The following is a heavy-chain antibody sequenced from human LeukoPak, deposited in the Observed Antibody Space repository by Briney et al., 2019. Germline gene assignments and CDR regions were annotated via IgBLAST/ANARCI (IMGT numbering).Heavy chain of an antibody. CDR2: ISAYNGNT. J-gene: IGHJ4*02. CDR1: SYTFTSYG. CDR3: ARVHFKNSGSWPVFDY. V-gene: IGHV1-18*01. D-gene: IGHD1-26*01. Sequence: ASVKVSCKASSYTFTSYGISWVRQAPGQGLEWRGWISAYNGNTNYAQKLQGRVTMTTDTPTSTAYMELSSLRSEDTAVYYCARVHFKNSGSWPVFDYWGQGTLVTVSS.